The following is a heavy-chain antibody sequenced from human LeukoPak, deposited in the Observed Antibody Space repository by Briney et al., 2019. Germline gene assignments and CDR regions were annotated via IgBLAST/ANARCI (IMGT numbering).Heavy chain of an antibody. Sequence: PGGSLRLSCAASGFTFSDYYMSWIRQAPGKGLEWVSYISSSGSTIYYADSVKGRFTISRDNAKNSLYLQMNSLRAEDTAVYYCAGPNLAHSSGWYSDYYMDVWGKGTTVTVSS. CDR2: ISSSGSTI. D-gene: IGHD6-19*01. J-gene: IGHJ6*03. CDR1: GFTFSDYY. V-gene: IGHV3-11*01. CDR3: AGPNLAHSSGWYSDYYMDV.